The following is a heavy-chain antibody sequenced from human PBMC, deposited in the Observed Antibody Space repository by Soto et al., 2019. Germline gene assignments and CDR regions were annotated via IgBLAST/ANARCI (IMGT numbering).Heavy chain of an antibody. CDR2: IGTAGDT. D-gene: IGHD2-2*01. CDR3: ARGGYCSSTSCHPLDY. V-gene: IGHV3-13*01. J-gene: IGHJ4*02. CDR1: GFTFSSYD. Sequence: GGSLRLSCAASGFTFSSYDMHWVRQATGKGLEWVSAIGTAGDTYYPGSVKGRFTISRENAKNSLYLQMNSLRAGDTAVYYCARGGYCSSTSCHPLDYWGQGTLVTVSS.